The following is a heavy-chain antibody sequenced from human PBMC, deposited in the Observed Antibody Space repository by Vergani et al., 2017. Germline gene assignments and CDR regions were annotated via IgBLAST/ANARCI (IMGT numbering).Heavy chain of an antibody. J-gene: IGHJ4*02. V-gene: IGHV2-5*02. CDR3: AHTKMVRGVTPYAFDY. CDR2: IYWDDDK. D-gene: IGHD3-10*01. CDR1: GFSLSTSGVG. Sequence: QITLKESGPTLVKPTQTLTLTCTFSGFSLSTSGVGVGWIRQPPGKALEWLALIYWDDDKRYSPSLKSRLTITKDTSKNQVVLTMTNMDPVETATYYCAHTKMVRGVTPYAFDYWGQGTLVTVSS.